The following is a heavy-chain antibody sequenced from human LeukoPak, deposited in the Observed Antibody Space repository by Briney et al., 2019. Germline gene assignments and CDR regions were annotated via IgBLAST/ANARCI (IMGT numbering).Heavy chain of an antibody. CDR1: GFTFSGSA. CDR3: TRSGYSYGGGGDY. V-gene: IGHV3-73*01. CDR2: IRSKANSYAT. Sequence: PGGSLRLSCTASGFTFSGSAMHWVRQASGKGLEWVGRIRSKANSYATAYAASVKGRSTISRDDSKNTAYLQMNSLKTEDTAAYYCTRSGYSYGGGGDYWGQGTLVTVSS. J-gene: IGHJ4*02. D-gene: IGHD5-18*01.